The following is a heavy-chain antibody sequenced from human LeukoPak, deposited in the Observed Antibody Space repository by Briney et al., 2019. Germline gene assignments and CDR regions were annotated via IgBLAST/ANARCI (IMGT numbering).Heavy chain of an antibody. CDR1: GGSFSGYY. Sequence: PSETLSLTCAVYGGSFSGYYWSWIRQPPGKGLEWIGEINHSGSTNYNPSLKSRVTISVDTSKNQFSLKLSSVTAADTAVYYCARDSSGGDYWGQGTLVTVSS. CDR3: ARDSSGGDY. D-gene: IGHD3-16*01. CDR2: INHSGST. V-gene: IGHV4-34*01. J-gene: IGHJ4*02.